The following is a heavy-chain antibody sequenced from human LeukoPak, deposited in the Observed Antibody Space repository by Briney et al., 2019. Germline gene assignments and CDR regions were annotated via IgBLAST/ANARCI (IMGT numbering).Heavy chain of an antibody. J-gene: IGHJ5*02. Sequence: ASVKVSCKASGYTFTGYYMHWVRQAPGQGPEWMGWINPNSGGTNYAQKFQGRVTMTRDTSISTAYMELSRLRSDDTAVYYCARDRGYNWNYHWFDPWGQGTLVTVSS. CDR2: INPNSGGT. CDR3: ARDRGYNWNYHWFDP. CDR1: GYTFTGYY. D-gene: IGHD1-7*01. V-gene: IGHV1-2*02.